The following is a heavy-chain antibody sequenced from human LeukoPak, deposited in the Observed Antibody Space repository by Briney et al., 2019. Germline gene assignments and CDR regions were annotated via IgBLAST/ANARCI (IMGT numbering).Heavy chain of an antibody. V-gene: IGHV4-34*01. Sequence: SETLSLTCAVYGGSFSGYYWSWIRQPPGKGLEWIGEINHSGSTNYNPSLKSRVTISVDTSKNQFSLKLSSVTAADTAVYYCARGASLAYYVDVWGKGTTVTVSS. D-gene: IGHD3-16*01. CDR1: GGSFSGYY. J-gene: IGHJ6*04. CDR3: ARGASLAYYVDV. CDR2: INHSGST.